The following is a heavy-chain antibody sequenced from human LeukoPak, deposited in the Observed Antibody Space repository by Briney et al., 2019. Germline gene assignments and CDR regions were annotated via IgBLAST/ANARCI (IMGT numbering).Heavy chain of an antibody. CDR2: MHYNGIT. Sequence: SETLSLTCTVSGVSISGYYWGWIRQSPGKGLEWIGHMHYNGITNYNPSVKSRVTISVDTSKNQVSLKLYSVTAADTAVYYCARAGRSGDYGYYFNYWGQGTLVTVSS. CDR3: ARAGRSGDYGYYFNY. D-gene: IGHD4-17*01. V-gene: IGHV4-59*01. J-gene: IGHJ4*02. CDR1: GVSISGYY.